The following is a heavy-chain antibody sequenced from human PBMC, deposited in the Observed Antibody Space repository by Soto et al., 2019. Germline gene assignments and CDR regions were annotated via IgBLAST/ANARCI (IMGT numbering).Heavy chain of an antibody. CDR2: IIPIFGTA. J-gene: IGHJ6*02. CDR1: GGTFSSYA. Sequence: SVKVSCKASGGTFSSYAISWVRQAPGQGLEWMGGIIPIFGTANYAQKFQGRVTITADESTSTAYMELSSLRSEDTAVYYCARTYDFWSGYYSNYYYYGLDVWGQGTTVTVSS. V-gene: IGHV1-69*13. CDR3: ARTYDFWSGYYSNYYYYGLDV. D-gene: IGHD3-3*01.